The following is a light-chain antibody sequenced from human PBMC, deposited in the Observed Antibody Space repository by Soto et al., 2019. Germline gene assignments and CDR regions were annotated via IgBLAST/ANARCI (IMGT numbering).Light chain of an antibody. V-gene: IGLV2-14*03. CDR2: NVN. J-gene: IGLJ1*01. Sequence: QSALPQPASVSGSPGQSITISCTGTSSDVGGYNYVSWYQQRSGKAPKLMLYNVNNRPSGVSNRFSGSKSGSTASLTISGLQAEDEADYSCSSYTSRDTYVFGTGT. CDR3: SSYTSRDTYV. CDR1: SSDVGGYNY.